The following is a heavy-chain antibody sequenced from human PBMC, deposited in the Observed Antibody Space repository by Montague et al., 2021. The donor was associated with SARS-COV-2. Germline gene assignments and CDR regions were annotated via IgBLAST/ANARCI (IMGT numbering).Heavy chain of an antibody. J-gene: IGHJ5*02. V-gene: IGHV4-39*02. CDR2: IYYSGST. D-gene: IGHD3-22*01. Sequence: SETLSLTCSVSGGSISSSNYYWGWIRQPPGKGLEWFGSIYYSGSTYYNPSLKSRVAISVDTSKNQFSLILRSMTAADTDVFYCAREGFSSGYYETWGQGTLVTVSS. CDR3: AREGFSSGYYET. CDR1: GGSISSSNYY.